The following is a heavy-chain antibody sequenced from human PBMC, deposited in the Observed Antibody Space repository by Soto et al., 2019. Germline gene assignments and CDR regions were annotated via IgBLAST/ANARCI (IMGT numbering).Heavy chain of an antibody. V-gene: IGHV3-23*01. CDR1: GFTFSSYA. Sequence: GGSLRLSCAASGFTFSSYAMKWVRQAPVKGLEWVSLIGESGTPTYYADSVKGRFTISRDNSGNTLFLEMYSLRAEDTAVYYCARYIPGVRYYGMDVWGQGTTVTVSS. J-gene: IGHJ6*02. D-gene: IGHD2-2*01. CDR2: IGESGTPT. CDR3: ARYIPGVRYYGMDV.